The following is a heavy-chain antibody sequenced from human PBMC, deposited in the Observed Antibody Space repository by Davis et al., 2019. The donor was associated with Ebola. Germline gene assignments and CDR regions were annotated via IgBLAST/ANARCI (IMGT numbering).Heavy chain of an antibody. D-gene: IGHD4-17*01. CDR1: GYTFTSYY. J-gene: IGHJ4*02. Sequence: ASVKVSCKASGYTFTSYYMHWVRQAPGQGLEWMGIINPSGGSTSYAQKFQGRVTMTRDTTTSTVYMELSSLRSEDTAVYYCARAIRGTVTSNFWGQGTLVTVSS. CDR3: ARAIRGTVTSNF. CDR2: INPSGGST. V-gene: IGHV1-46*01.